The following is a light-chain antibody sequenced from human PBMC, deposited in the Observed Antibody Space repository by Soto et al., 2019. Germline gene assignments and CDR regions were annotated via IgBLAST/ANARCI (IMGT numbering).Light chain of an antibody. CDR3: QQYYSTPPWT. CDR1: QAIRND. Sequence: DIQMTQSPSSLSASVVDRVTITCRASQAIRNDLGWYQQKPGKAPKRLIYTASSLQSGVPSRFSGSGSGTDFTLTISSLQAEDVAVYYCQQYYSTPPWTFGQGTKVDIK. CDR2: TAS. J-gene: IGKJ1*01. V-gene: IGKV1-17*01.